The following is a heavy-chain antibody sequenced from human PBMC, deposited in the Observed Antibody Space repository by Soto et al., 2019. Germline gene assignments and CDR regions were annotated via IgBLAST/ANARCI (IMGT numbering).Heavy chain of an antibody. CDR2: ISSSGGGT. V-gene: IGHV3-23*01. Sequence: PGGSLRLSCAASGFTFGSFAMSWVRQAPGKGLEWVSTISSSGGGTYYGDSVKGRFTISRDNSKNTLYLQINSLRAEDTAVYYCAKDGPPLPCSGGTCPYYYYMDVWGKGTTVTVSS. J-gene: IGHJ6*03. CDR1: GFTFGSFA. CDR3: AKDGPPLPCSGGTCPYYYYMDV. D-gene: IGHD2-15*01.